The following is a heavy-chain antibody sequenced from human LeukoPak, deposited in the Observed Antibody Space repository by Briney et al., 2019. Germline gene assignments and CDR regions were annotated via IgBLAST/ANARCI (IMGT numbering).Heavy chain of an antibody. D-gene: IGHD1-1*01. CDR2: ISAYNGNT. V-gene: IGHV1-18*01. CDR1: VYTFTSYG. J-gene: IGHJ4*02. CDR3: ARDTTSRRPDY. Sequence: ASVKVSSMPSVYTFTSYGITWVRQAPGQGLEGMGWISAYNGNTNYAQNLQGRVTMTTDTSTRTAYMELRSLRSDGTAVYYCARDTTSRRPDYWGQGNLVSVSS.